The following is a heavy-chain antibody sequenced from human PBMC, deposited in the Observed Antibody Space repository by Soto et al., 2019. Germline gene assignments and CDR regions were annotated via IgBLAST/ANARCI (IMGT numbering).Heavy chain of an antibody. V-gene: IGHV1-8*01. J-gene: IGHJ6*03. D-gene: IGHD1-1*01. CDR1: GYTFTSYD. Sequence: ASVKVSCKASGYTFTSYDINWVRQATGQGLEWMGWMNPNSGNTGYAQKFQGRVTMTRNTSISTAYMELSSLRSEDTAVYYCARIQLERLAYYYYYMDVWGKGTTVTVS. CDR3: ARIQLERLAYYYYYMDV. CDR2: MNPNSGNT.